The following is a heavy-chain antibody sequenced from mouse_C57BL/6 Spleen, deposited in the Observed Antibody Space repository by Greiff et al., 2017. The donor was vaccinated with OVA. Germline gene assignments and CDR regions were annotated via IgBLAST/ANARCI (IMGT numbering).Heavy chain of an antibody. Sequence: VQLQQSGAELVKPGASVKMSCKASGYTFTSYWITWVKQRPGQGLEWIGDIYPGSGSTNYNEKFKSKATLTVDTSSSTAYMQLSSLTSEDSSVYYFARPSYYGSREAWFAYWGQGTLVTVSA. CDR3: ARPSYYGSREAWFAY. CDR2: IYPGSGST. CDR1: GYTFTSYW. V-gene: IGHV1-55*01. D-gene: IGHD1-1*01. J-gene: IGHJ3*01.